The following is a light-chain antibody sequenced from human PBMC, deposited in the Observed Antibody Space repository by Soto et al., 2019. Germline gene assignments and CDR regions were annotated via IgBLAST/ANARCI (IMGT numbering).Light chain of an antibody. CDR3: SSYTISSTYV. CDR2: DVS. J-gene: IGLJ1*01. V-gene: IGLV2-14*01. Sequence: SVLTQPASVSGAPGQSITISCPGTSSDVGGYNYVSWYQQYPGKAPKLMIYDVSNRPSGVSNRFSGSKSGNTASLTISGLQAEDEADYYCSSYTISSTYVFGTGTKVTVL. CDR1: SSDVGGYNY.